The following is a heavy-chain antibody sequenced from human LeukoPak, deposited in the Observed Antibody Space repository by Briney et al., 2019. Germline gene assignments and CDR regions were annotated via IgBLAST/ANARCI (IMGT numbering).Heavy chain of an antibody. D-gene: IGHD3-22*01. V-gene: IGHV4-59*11. Sequence: SETLSLTCTGSGGSITDQYRSWIRQPPGKALEWIGYIYYSGNTDYNPSLKSRVSISEDTSKNQFSLKLSSVTAADTAVYYCARGMIAVVADGRNHYFDYWGQGTLVTVSS. CDR2: IYYSGNT. CDR1: GGSITDQY. J-gene: IGHJ4*02. CDR3: ARGMIAVVADGRNHYFDY.